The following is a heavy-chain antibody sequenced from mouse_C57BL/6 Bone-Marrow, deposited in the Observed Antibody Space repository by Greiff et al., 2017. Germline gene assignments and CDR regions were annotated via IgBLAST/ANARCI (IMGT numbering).Heavy chain of an antibody. CDR2: IDPSDSYT. CDR1: GYTFTSYW. J-gene: IGHJ4*01. D-gene: IGHD2-1*01. V-gene: IGHV1-59*01. Sequence: QVQLKQPGAELVRPGTSVKLSCKASGYTFTSYWMHWVKQRPGQGLEWIGVIDPSDSYTNYNQKFKGKATLTVDTSSSTAYMRLSSLTSEDSAVYYCARGDGNFYAMDYWGQGTSVTVSS. CDR3: ARGDGNFYAMDY.